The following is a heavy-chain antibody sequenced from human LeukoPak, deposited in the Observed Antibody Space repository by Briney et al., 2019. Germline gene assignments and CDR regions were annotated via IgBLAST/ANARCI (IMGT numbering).Heavy chain of an antibody. CDR2: INPSGGST. Sequence: ASVKVSCKASGYTFTSCYMHWVRQAPGQGLEWMGIINPSGGSTSYAQKFQGRVTMTRDTSTSTVYMELSSLRSEDTAVYYCARDETRRQLYSSSWYLVGWGQGTLVTVSS. J-gene: IGHJ4*02. D-gene: IGHD6-13*01. V-gene: IGHV1-46*01. CDR1: GYTFTSCY. CDR3: ARDETRRQLYSSSWYLVG.